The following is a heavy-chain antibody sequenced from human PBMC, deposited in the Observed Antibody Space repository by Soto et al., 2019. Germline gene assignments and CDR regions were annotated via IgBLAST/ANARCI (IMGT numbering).Heavy chain of an antibody. CDR3: ARSLGCSSTSCYASNFDY. V-gene: IGHV1-3*01. Sequence: GASVKVSCKASGYTFTSYAMHWVRQAPGQRLEWMGWINAGNGNTKYSQKFQGRVTITRDTSASTAYMELSSLRSEDTAVYYCARSLGCSSTSCYASNFDYWGQGTLVTVSS. J-gene: IGHJ4*02. CDR1: GYTFTSYA. D-gene: IGHD2-2*01. CDR2: INAGNGNT.